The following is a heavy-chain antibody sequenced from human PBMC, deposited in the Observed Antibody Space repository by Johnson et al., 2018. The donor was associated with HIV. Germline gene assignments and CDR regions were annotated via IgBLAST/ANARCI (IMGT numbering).Heavy chain of an antibody. Sequence: QVQLVESGGGVVQPGRSLRLSCAASGFTFSNAWMSWVRQAPGKGLEWVAVISYDGSNKYYADSVKGRFTISRDNAKTSLFLRVNSLRAEDSGIYYCARDATPWGGDYVGYAFDLWGQGTVVTVSS. V-gene: IGHV3-30*03. CDR1: GFTFSNAW. J-gene: IGHJ3*01. D-gene: IGHD4-17*01. CDR2: ISYDGSNK. CDR3: ARDATPWGGDYVGYAFDL.